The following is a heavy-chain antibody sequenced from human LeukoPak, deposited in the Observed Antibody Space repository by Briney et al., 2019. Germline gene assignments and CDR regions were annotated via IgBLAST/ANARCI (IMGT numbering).Heavy chain of an antibody. V-gene: IGHV1-69*13. CDR2: IIPIFATT. J-gene: IGHJ6*03. CDR3: ARGPPLTFDHTPEGYYHYYMDV. D-gene: IGHD1-14*01. CDR1: GYTFTSYG. Sequence: SVKVSCKASGYTFTSYGISWVRQAPGQGLEWMAGIIPIFATTNYAQAFQGRVSLTADESTSTVYMELSGLRYDDTAVYYCARGPPLTFDHTPEGYYHYYMDVWGEGTTVTISS.